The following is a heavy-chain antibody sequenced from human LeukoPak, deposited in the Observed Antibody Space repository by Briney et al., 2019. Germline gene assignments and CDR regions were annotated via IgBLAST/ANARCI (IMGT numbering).Heavy chain of an antibody. CDR3: ARFGLGKHIEVAGIPFDI. CDR1: EYTLTAYY. J-gene: IGHJ3*02. CDR2: ISAYNGNT. V-gene: IGHV1-18*04. Sequence: ASVKVSCKASEYTLTAYYIHLVRQAPGQGLEWMGWISAYNGNTNYAQKLQGRVTMTTDTSTSTAYMELRSLRSDDTALYYCARFGLGKHIEVAGIPFDIWGQGTMVTVSS. D-gene: IGHD6-19*01.